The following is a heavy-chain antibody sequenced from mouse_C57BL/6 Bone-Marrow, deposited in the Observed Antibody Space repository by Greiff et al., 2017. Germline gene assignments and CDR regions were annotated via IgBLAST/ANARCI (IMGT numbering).Heavy chain of an antibody. D-gene: IGHD2-12*01. J-gene: IGHJ3*01. CDR1: GYTFTDYY. CDR3: ARGVSCFAY. CDR2: IYPGSGNT. V-gene: IGHV1-76*01. Sequence: QVQLQQSGAELVRPGASVKLSCKASGYTFTDYYINWVKQRPGQGLEWIARIYPGSGNTYYNEKFKGKATLTAEKSSSTAYMQLSSLTSEDSAVXFCARGVSCFAYWGQGTLVTVSA.